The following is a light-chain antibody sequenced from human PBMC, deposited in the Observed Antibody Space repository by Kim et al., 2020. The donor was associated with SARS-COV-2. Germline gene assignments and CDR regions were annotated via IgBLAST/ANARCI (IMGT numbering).Light chain of an antibody. CDR1: QSISGW. CDR3: QQYNSDPYT. CDR2: KAS. V-gene: IGKV1-5*03. Sequence: DIQMTQSPSTLSASVGDRVTITCRASQSISGWLAWYQQKPGEAPKLLIYKASTLESGVPSRFSGSGSGTEFTLTISSLQPDECATYYCQQYNSDPYTCGQGTKLEI. J-gene: IGKJ2*01.